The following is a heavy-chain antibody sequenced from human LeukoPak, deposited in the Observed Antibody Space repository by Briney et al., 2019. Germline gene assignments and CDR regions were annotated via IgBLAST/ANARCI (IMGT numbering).Heavy chain of an antibody. CDR3: AGDIDGYNALDY. CDR1: GGSISSSSYY. V-gene: IGHV4-39*07. Sequence: SETLSLTCTVSGGSISSSSYYWGWIRQPPGKGLEWIGSIYYSGSTYYNPSLKSRVTISVDTSKNQFSLKLSSVTAADTAVYYCAGDIDGYNALDYWGQGTLATVSS. D-gene: IGHD5-24*01. CDR2: IYYSGST. J-gene: IGHJ4*02.